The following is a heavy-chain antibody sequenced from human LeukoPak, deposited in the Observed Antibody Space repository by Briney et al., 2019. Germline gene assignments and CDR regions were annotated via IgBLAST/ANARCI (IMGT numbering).Heavy chain of an antibody. D-gene: IGHD2-2*01. CDR2: IIPIFGTA. CDR3: AREGYCSSTSCPAPDY. Sequence: SVKVSCKASGGTFSSYAISWVRQAPGQGLEWMGGIIPIFGTANYAQKFQGRVTITADESTSTAYMELSSLRSEDTAVYYCAREGYCSSTSCPAPDYWGQGTLVTVSS. J-gene: IGHJ4*02. CDR1: GGTFSSYA. V-gene: IGHV1-69*13.